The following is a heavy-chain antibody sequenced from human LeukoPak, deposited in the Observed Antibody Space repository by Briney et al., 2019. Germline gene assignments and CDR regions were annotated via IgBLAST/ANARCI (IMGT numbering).Heavy chain of an antibody. J-gene: IGHJ3*02. CDR1: GYSFTSYW. V-gene: IGHV5-51*01. CDR3: ARRDYYDSSGYGKIDI. CDR2: IYPGDSDT. Sequence: GGSLRLSCKGSGYSFTSYWIGWVRQMPGKGLEWMGIIYPGDSDTRYSPSFQGQVTISADKSISTAHLQWSSLKASDTAMYYCARRDYYDSSGYGKIDIWGQGTMVTVSS. D-gene: IGHD3-22*01.